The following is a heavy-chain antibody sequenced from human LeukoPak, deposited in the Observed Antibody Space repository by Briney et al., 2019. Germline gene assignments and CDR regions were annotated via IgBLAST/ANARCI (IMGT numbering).Heavy chain of an antibody. CDR3: ASRGHVGSGTYSPYDY. CDR1: GLTFSSYA. J-gene: IGHJ4*02. CDR2: ISGSGGST. D-gene: IGHD3-10*01. V-gene: IGHV3-23*01. Sequence: SGGTLRLSCAASGLTFSSYAMSWVRQAPGKGLEWVSAISGSGGSTYYADSVKGRFTISRDNSRNTVYLQMTSLRAEDTAVYYCASRGHVGSGTYSPYDYWGQGTLVTVSS.